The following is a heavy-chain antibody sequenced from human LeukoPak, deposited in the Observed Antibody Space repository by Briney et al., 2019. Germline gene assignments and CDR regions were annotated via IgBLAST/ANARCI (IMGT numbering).Heavy chain of an antibody. V-gene: IGHV3-53*01. D-gene: IGHD3-3*01. Sequence: GSLRLSCAASGFTVSSNYMSWVRQAPGKGLEWVSVIYSGGSTYYADSVKGRFTISRDNSKNTLYLQMNSLRAEDTAVYYCARVPTIFGVVIYHYYYYMDVWGKGTTVTVSS. J-gene: IGHJ6*03. CDR3: ARVPTIFGVVIYHYYYYMDV. CDR2: IYSGGST. CDR1: GFTVSSNY.